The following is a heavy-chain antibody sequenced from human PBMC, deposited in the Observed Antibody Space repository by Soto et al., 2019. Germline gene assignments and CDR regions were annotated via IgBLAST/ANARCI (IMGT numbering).Heavy chain of an antibody. CDR2: MNPNSGNT. J-gene: IGHJ6*02. CDR3: ARGGLRVVDRYYYYGMDV. CDR1: GYTFTSYD. D-gene: IGHD3-9*01. V-gene: IGHV1-8*01. Sequence: GASVKVSCKASGYTFTSYDINWVRQATGQGLEWMGWMNPNSGNTGYAQKFQGRVTMTRNTSISTAYMELSSLRSEDTAAYYCARGGLRVVDRYYYYGMDVWGQGTTVTVSS.